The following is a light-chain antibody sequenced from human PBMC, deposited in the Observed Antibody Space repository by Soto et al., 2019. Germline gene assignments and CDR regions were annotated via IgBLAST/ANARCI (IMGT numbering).Light chain of an antibody. CDR2: EVF. J-gene: IGLJ1*01. V-gene: IGLV2-8*01. CDR1: KSDIGVYDF. CDR3: QSYAGSNTYV. Sequence: QSALTQPPSAAGSRGQSVTSSCTGTKSDIGVYDFVSGYQHLPGKAPRLIIYEVFQRPSGVPDRFSGSKSGNTASLTVSGLQAADEADYFCQSYAGSNTYVFGSGTKVTVL.